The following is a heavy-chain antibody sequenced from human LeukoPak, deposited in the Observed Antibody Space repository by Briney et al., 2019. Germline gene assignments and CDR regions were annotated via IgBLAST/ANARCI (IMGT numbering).Heavy chain of an antibody. D-gene: IGHD6-13*01. V-gene: IGHV1-8*01. CDR2: MNPNSGNT. CDR1: RYTFTSYD. Sequence: ASVKVSCKASRYTFTSYDINWVRQATGQGLEWMGGMNPNSGNTGYAQKFQGRVTVTRNTSISTAYMELSSLRSEDTAIYYCALDLRQQGYSWFAPWGQGTLVTVSS. CDR3: ALDLRQQGYSWFAP. J-gene: IGHJ5*02.